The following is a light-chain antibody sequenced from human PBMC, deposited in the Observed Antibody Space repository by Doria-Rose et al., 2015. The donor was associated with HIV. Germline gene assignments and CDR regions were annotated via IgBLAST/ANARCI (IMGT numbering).Light chain of an antibody. V-gene: IGKV1-39*01. CDR2: AAS. J-gene: IGKJ1*01. CDR3: QQTYSSPPWT. Sequence: DIQATQSPHSRSASIGDRVTITCRASQTVSTYLNWFQQEPGKAPKLLIYAASRLQSGVPSRFSGSGSGTDFTLTISGLQPGDFATYYCQQTYSSPPWTFGQGTKLEMK. CDR1: QTVSTY.